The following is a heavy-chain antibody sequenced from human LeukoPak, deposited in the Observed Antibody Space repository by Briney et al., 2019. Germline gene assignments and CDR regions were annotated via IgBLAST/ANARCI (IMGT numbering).Heavy chain of an antibody. CDR3: ARGRLGSGSQYDAFDI. V-gene: IGHV1-2*02. CDR2: IIPGSGGT. CDR1: GYTFTGYS. D-gene: IGHD3-10*01. J-gene: IGHJ3*02. Sequence: ASVKVSCKASGYTFTGYSIHWVRQAPGQGLEWMGYIIPGSGGTNYAETFQGRVTMTRDTSISTAYMELSSLTSDDTAVYYCARGRLGSGSQYDAFDIWGQGTMVTVSS.